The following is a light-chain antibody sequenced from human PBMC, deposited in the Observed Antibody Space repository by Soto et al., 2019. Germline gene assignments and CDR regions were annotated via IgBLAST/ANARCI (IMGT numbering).Light chain of an antibody. J-gene: IGLJ2*01. CDR2: EVS. Sequence: QSALTQPASVSGSPGQSITISCTGTSSDIGGYKYVSWYQQHPGKAPKIMIYEVSKRPSGVSNRFSGSKAGRTASLTISGLQAEDEADYYCSSYASSTALVFGGGTKRTVL. CDR1: SSDIGGYKY. V-gene: IGLV2-14*01. CDR3: SSYASSTALV.